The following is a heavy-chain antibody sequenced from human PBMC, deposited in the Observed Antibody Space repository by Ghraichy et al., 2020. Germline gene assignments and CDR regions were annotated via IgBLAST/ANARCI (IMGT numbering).Heavy chain of an antibody. CDR3: ARVRYCSGGSCLQAFDY. V-gene: IGHV3-74*01. D-gene: IGHD2-15*01. J-gene: IGHJ4*02. CDR2: INSDGSSA. Sequence: GGSLRLSCAASGFTFSNYWMHWVRQAPGKGLVWVSRINSDGSSASYADSVKGRFTISRDNAKNTLYVQMNSLRAEDTAVYYCARVRYCSGGSCLQAFDYWGQGTLVTVSS. CDR1: GFTFSNYW.